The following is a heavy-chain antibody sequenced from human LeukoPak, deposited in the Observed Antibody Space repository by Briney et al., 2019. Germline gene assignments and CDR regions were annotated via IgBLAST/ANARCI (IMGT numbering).Heavy chain of an antibody. V-gene: IGHV3-66*01. J-gene: IGHJ6*03. D-gene: IGHD3-10*01. CDR1: GFTVNNNY. Sequence: GGSLRLSCAASGFTVNNNYMSWVRQAPGKGLEWVSVIYSGGSTYYADSVKGRFTISRDNSKNTLYLQMSSLRAEDTAVYYCARSGIKMVRGVIIKSPYHMDVWGKGTTVTVSS. CDR2: IYSGGST. CDR3: ARSGIKMVRGVIIKSPYHMDV.